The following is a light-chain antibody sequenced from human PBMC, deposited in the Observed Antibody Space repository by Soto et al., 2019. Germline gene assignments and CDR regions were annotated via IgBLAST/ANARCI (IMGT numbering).Light chain of an antibody. CDR2: GAS. V-gene: IGKV3-20*01. J-gene: IGKJ4*01. CDR3: HQYGSSSVP. CDR1: QSVSSY. Sequence: EFALPQCPATRSLSPGGCGSLSCRASQSVSSYLAWYQQKPGQAPRLLIYGASNRATGIPDRFSGSGSGTDFTLAISKLEPDDFALYSCHQYGSSSVPFGVGTKVDIK.